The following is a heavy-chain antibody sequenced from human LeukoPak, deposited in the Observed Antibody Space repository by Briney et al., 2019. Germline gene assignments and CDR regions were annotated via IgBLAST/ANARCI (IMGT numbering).Heavy chain of an antibody. CDR2: IYYSGST. D-gene: IGHD3-3*01. Sequence: SETLSLTCTVSGGSISSYYWSWIRQPPGKGLEWIGYIYYSGSTNYNPSLKSRVTISVDTSKNQFSLKLSSVTAADTAVYYCARGGGITIFYNWFDPWGQGTLVTVSS. V-gene: IGHV4-59*01. CDR3: ARGGGITIFYNWFDP. CDR1: GGSISSYY. J-gene: IGHJ5*02.